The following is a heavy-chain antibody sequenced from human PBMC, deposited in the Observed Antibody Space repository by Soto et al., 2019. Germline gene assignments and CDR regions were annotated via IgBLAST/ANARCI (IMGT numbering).Heavy chain of an antibody. J-gene: IGHJ4*02. CDR2: IYSGGST. CDR1: GFTVSTKY. D-gene: IGHD3-16*01. CDR3: ARDPWAADY. Sequence: EVQLVESGGGLVQPGGSLRLSCAASGFTVSTKYMSWVRQAPGKGLEWVSVIYSGGSTFYADSVRGRFTISRDNSKNTVKLQMNGLGAEDTAVYYCARDPWAADYWGQGTLVTVSS. V-gene: IGHV3-66*01.